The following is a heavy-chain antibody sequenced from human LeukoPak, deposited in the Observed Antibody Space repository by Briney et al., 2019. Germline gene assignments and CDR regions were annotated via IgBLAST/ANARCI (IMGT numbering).Heavy chain of an antibody. V-gene: IGHV1-69*13. J-gene: IGHJ4*02. Sequence: SVRVSCKASGGTFSSYAISWVRQAPGQGLEWMGGIIPIFGTANYAQKFQGRVTITADESTSTAYMELSSLRSEDTAVYYCARGYSSGWSRYYFDYWGQGTLVTVSS. CDR2: IIPIFGTA. CDR1: GGTFSSYA. CDR3: ARGYSSGWSRYYFDY. D-gene: IGHD6-19*01.